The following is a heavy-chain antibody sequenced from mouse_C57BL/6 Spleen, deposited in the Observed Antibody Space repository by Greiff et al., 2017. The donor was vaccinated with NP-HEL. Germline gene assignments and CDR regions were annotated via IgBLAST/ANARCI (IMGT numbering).Heavy chain of an antibody. CDR2: IDPENGDT. D-gene: IGHD4-1*01. V-gene: IGHV14-4*01. CDR3: TTGLGYFDY. J-gene: IGHJ2*01. CDR1: GFNIKDDY. Sequence: EVQLQQSGAELLRPGASVKLSCTASGFNIKDDYMHWVKQRPEQGLEWIGWIDPENGDTEYASKFQGKATITADTSSNTAYLQLSSLTSEDTAVYYCTTGLGYFDYWGQGTTLTVSS.